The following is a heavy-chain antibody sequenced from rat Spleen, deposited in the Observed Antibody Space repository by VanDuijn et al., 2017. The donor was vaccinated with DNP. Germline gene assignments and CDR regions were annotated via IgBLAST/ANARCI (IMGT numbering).Heavy chain of an antibody. D-gene: IGHD1-12*02. V-gene: IGHV2-6*01. J-gene: IGHJ2*01. CDR1: GFSLISYS. Sequence: QVQLKESGPGLVQPSQTLSLTCTVSGFSLISYSVGWVRQPPEKGLEWIAAVSSSGTTYYNPALESRLSISRDTSKSQVFLKMNRLQNEDTAMYFCVRSDYNDDSHYYGYFDHWGQGVMVTVSS. CDR3: VRSDYNDDSHYYGYFDH. CDR2: VSSSGTT.